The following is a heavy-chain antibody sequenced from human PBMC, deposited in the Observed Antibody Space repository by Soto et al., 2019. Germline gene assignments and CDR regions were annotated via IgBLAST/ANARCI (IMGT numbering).Heavy chain of an antibody. D-gene: IGHD3-22*01. V-gene: IGHV4-4*02. CDR2: IYHSGST. CDR1: GNSISTTNW. CDR3: ARDVGYHYDGSPSGQFDF. J-gene: IGHJ4*02. Sequence: QVELQESGPGLVKPSGTLSLTCVVSGNSISTTNWWSWVRQSPGKGLEWIGEIYHSGSTNYNPSRTSRVTISVDKSKNQFSLKLSSVTAADTAVYYCARDVGYHYDGSPSGQFDFWGQGNLVTVSS.